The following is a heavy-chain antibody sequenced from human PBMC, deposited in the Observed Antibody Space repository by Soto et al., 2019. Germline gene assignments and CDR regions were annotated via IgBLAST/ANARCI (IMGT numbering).Heavy chain of an antibody. CDR2: IYSGGST. CDR3: ARGQMARTNYYGMDV. D-gene: IGHD5-12*01. Sequence: GGSMRLSCAASGFTVSRNYMSWVRQAPGKGLEWVSVIYSGGSTHYADPVKGRFTISRDNSKNTLYLQMNSLRAEDTAVYYCARGQMARTNYYGMDVWGQWTTVTVSS. CDR1: GFTVSRNY. J-gene: IGHJ6*02. V-gene: IGHV3-66*01.